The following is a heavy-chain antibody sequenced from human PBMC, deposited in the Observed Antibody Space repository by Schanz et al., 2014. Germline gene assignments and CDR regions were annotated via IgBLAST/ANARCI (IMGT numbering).Heavy chain of an antibody. D-gene: IGHD1-1*01. CDR3: ARGRVLES. CDR2: ISSSSTI. V-gene: IGHV3-48*04. J-gene: IGHJ5*02. Sequence: EVHLLESGGGLVEPGGSLRLSCATSGFSLDIFAVSWVRQAPGKGLEWVAYISSSSTIHYADSVKGRFTISRDNAKNSLFLQMNSLRPEDTAVYYCARGRVLESWGQGTLVTVSS. CDR1: GFSLDIFA.